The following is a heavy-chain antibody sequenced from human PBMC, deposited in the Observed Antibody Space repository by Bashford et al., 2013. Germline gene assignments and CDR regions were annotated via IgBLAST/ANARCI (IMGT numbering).Heavy chain of an antibody. CDR1: GGSISSGSYY. J-gene: IGHJ4*02. CDR2: IYTSGST. CDR3: ARDTCSGGSCYSFDY. V-gene: IGHV4-61*02. Sequence: SETLSLTCTVSGGSISSGSYYWSWIRQPAGKGLEWIGRIYTSGSTNYNPSLKSRVTMSVDTSKNQFSLKLSSVTAADTAVYYCARDTCSGGSCYSFDYWGQGTLVTVSS. D-gene: IGHD2-15*01.